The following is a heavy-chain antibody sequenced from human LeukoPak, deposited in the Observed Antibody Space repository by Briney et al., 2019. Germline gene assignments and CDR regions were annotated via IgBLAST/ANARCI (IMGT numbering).Heavy chain of an antibody. CDR1: GGSISSYY. J-gene: IGHJ4*02. Sequence: PSETLSLTCTVSGGSISSYYWSWIRQPPGKGLAWIGYIYYSGSTNYNPSLKSRVTISVDTSKNQFSLKLSSVTAADTAVYYCARSPSGYSDYWGQGTLVTVSS. V-gene: IGHV4-59*01. CDR3: ARSPSGYSDY. CDR2: IYYSGST. D-gene: IGHD3-3*01.